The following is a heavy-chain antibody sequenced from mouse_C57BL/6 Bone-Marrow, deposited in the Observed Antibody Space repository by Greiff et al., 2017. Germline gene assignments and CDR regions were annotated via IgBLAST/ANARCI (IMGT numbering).Heavy chain of an antibody. D-gene: IGHD3-1*01. CDR1: GFTFRDYG. V-gene: IGHV5-17*01. CDR2: ISSGSSTI. Sequence: DVMLVESGGGLVKPGGSLKLSCAASGFTFRDYGMHWVRQAPEKGLEWVAYISSGSSTIYYADTVKGRFPLSRYNAKNTRFLQMTRLCDEATARYYCAGLESGDYWGQGTTLTGSS. CDR3: AGLESGDY. J-gene: IGHJ2*01.